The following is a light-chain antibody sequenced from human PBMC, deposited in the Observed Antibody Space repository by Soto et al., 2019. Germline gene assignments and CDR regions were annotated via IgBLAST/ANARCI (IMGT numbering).Light chain of an antibody. V-gene: IGKV1-5*01. Sequence: DIQMTQSPSTLSATVGDRVTITCRASQSISTWLAWYQQKPGKAPKLLIYDASSLEVGVPSRFSGSGSRTEFTLTISSLQPDDYGTYYCQQYNGYSRTFGQGTKVDIK. CDR1: QSISTW. J-gene: IGKJ1*01. CDR2: DAS. CDR3: QQYNGYSRT.